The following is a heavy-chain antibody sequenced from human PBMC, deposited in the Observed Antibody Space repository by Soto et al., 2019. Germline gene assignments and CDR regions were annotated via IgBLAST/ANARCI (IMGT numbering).Heavy chain of an antibody. CDR2: INPNSGGT. D-gene: IGHD1-1*01. V-gene: IGHV1-2*04. Sequence: ASVKVSCKASGYTFTGYYMHWVRQAPGQGLEWMGWINPNSGGTNYAQKFQGWVTMTRDTSISTAYMELSRLRSDDTAVYYCAIDSASQLERRLGYYYYMDFWGKGTTVTVSS. CDR3: AIDSASQLERRLGYYYYMDF. J-gene: IGHJ6*03. CDR1: GYTFTGYY.